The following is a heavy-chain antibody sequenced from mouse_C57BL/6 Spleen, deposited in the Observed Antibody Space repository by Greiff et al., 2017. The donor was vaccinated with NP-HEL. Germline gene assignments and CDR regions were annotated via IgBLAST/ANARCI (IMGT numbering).Heavy chain of an antibody. CDR1: GYAFSSSW. CDR2: IYPGDGDT. CDR3: ARWDGHYYAMDY. J-gene: IGHJ4*01. Sequence: QVQLKQSGPELVKPGASVKISCKASGYAFSSSWMNWVKQRPGKGLEWIGRIYPGDGDTNYNGKFKGKATLTADKSSSTAYMQLSSLTSEDSAVYFCARWDGHYYAMDYWGQGTSVTVTS. D-gene: IGHD2-3*01. V-gene: IGHV1-82*01.